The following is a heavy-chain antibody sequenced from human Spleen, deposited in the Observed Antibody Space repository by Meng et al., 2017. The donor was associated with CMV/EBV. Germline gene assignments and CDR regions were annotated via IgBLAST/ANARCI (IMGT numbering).Heavy chain of an antibody. J-gene: IGHJ4*02. D-gene: IGHD2-21*01. CDR2: INPNSGGT. CDR1: GYTFTGYY. CDR3: ARALWRGGKGHDY. V-gene: IGHV1-2*02. Sequence: ASVKVSCKASGYTFTGYYMHWVRQAPGQGLEWMGWINPNSGGTNCSQKFQGRVTMTRDTTISTTYMELSRLRSDDTAVYYCARALWRGGKGHDYWGQGTLVTVSS.